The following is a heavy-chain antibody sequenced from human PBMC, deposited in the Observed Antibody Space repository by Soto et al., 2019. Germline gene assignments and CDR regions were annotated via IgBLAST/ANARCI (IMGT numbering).Heavy chain of an antibody. V-gene: IGHV1-69*06. CDR3: ARKRVGDPLGMDV. Sequence: QVQLVQSGAEVTKPGSSVKVSCKASGGTFSSYAISWVRQAPGQGLEWMGGIIPVFGAANYAQKFQGRVTLTAEKCTSTDYMELSSLRSEDTAVYYCARKRVGDPLGMDVWGQGTTVTVSS. D-gene: IGHD1-26*01. CDR1: GGTFSSYA. J-gene: IGHJ6*02. CDR2: IIPVFGAA.